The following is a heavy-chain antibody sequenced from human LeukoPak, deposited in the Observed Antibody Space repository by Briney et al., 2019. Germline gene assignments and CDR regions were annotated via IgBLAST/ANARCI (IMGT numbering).Heavy chain of an antibody. CDR3: ARGDDSSGDLDY. D-gene: IGHD3-22*01. Sequence: SVKVSCKASGGTFSSYAISWVRQAPGQGLEWMGGIIPIFGTANYAQKFQGRVTITADKSTSTAYTELSSLRSEDMAVYYCARGDDSSGDLDYWGQGTLVTVSS. V-gene: IGHV1-69*06. J-gene: IGHJ4*02. CDR2: IIPIFGTA. CDR1: GGTFSSYA.